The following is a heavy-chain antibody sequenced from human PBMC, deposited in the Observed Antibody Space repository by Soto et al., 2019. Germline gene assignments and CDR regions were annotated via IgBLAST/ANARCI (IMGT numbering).Heavy chain of an antibody. CDR3: AREYTAWPLAYGLDV. V-gene: IGHV3-21*01. CDR2: ISSRSDI. J-gene: IGHJ6*02. Sequence: GGSLRLSCAASGFTFSTYSINWVRQAPGKGLEWVSSISSRSDIYYADSVKGRFTISRDNAKNSVSLQMNSLRAEDTAVYYCAREYTAWPLAYGLDVWGQGTTVTVSS. D-gene: IGHD2-2*02. CDR1: GFTFSTYS.